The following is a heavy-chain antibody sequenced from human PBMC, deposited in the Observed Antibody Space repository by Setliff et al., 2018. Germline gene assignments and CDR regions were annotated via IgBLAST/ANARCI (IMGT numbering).Heavy chain of an antibody. Sequence: PGESLKISCKGSGYSFSNFWIGWVRQMPGKGLEWMGTIYPGNADTRYSPSFQGQVTISTDTSINTAFLQWNNLKASDTAVYYCARRGERFFNWFDPWGQGTLV. V-gene: IGHV5-51*01. J-gene: IGHJ5*02. D-gene: IGHD2-21*01. CDR1: GYSFSNFW. CDR2: IYPGNADT. CDR3: ARRGERFFNWFDP.